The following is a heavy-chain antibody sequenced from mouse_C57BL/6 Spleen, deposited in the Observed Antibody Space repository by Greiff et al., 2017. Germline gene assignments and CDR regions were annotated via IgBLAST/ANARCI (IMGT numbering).Heavy chain of an antibody. V-gene: IGHV1-42*01. CDR2: INPSTGGT. CDR3: ATGGSAYAMDY. J-gene: IGHJ4*01. D-gene: IGHD1-1*02. CDR1: GYSFTGYY. Sequence: VQLQQSGPELVKPGASVKISCKASGYSFTGYYMNWVKQSPEQSLEWIGEINPSTGGTTYNQKFKAKATLTVDKSSRTAYMQLKSLTSEDSAVYYCATGGSAYAMDYWGQGTSVTVSS.